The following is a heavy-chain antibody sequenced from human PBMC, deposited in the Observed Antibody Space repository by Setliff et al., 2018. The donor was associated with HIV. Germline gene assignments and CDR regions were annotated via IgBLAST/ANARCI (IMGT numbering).Heavy chain of an antibody. J-gene: IGHJ6*03. V-gene: IGHV4-59*01. Sequence: SETLSLTCTVSGDSIRGYYWSWIRQPPGKGLEWIGYIYYSGSTNYNPSLKSRVTISVDTSKNQFSLKLSSVTAADTAVYYCARGDGTKYYYYYYMDVWGKGTTVTAP. CDR1: GDSIRGYY. D-gene: IGHD1-7*01. CDR2: IYYSGST. CDR3: ARGDGTKYYYYYYMDV.